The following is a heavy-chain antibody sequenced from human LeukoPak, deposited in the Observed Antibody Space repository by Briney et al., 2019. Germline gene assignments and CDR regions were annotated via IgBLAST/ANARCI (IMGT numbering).Heavy chain of an antibody. CDR3: AKHCGDYVNCVAY. CDR1: GFTFSSNA. V-gene: IGHV3-23*01. Sequence: PGGSLRLSCAASGFTFSSNAISWVRQAPGKGLEWVSGIGGSGDSTHYADSVKGRFTISRDNSKNTLDLQMNSLRAEDTAVYYCAKHCGDYVNCVAYWGQGTLVTVST. D-gene: IGHD4-17*01. J-gene: IGHJ4*02. CDR2: IGGSGDST.